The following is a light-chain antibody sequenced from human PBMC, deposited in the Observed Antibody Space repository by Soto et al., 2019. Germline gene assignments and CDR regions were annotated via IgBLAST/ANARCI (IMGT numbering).Light chain of an antibody. Sequence: QSVLTQPASVSGSPGQSITVSCTGTSSDVGGYNYVSWYQQHPGKAPKLMIYEVSYRPSGVSNRFSGSKSGNKASLTISGLQAEDEDDYYCQSYDSTLSASYVFGIGTKVT. CDR2: EVS. CDR3: QSYDSTLSASYV. J-gene: IGLJ1*01. V-gene: IGLV2-14*01. CDR1: SSDVGGYNY.